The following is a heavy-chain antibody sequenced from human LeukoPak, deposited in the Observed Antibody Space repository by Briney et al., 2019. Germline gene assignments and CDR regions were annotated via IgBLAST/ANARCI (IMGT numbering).Heavy chain of an antibody. CDR3: ARERDGRFFDY. CDR1: GLTFRSFW. J-gene: IGHJ4*02. Sequence: GGSLRLSCAVSGLTFRSFWMSWVRQAPGKGLEWVANVNQDGSEKYFVDSVRGRFTISRDNSKNSLHLQMNTLRAEDTAVYYCARERDGRFFDYWGQGTLVTVSS. V-gene: IGHV3-7*01. CDR2: VNQDGSEK. D-gene: IGHD5-24*01.